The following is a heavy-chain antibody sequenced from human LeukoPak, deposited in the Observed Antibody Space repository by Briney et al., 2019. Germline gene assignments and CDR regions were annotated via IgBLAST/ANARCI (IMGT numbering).Heavy chain of an antibody. CDR1: GFTFSDYY. V-gene: IGHV4-59*01. CDR2: IYSSGST. J-gene: IGHJ4*02. Sequence: LRLSCAASGFTFSDYYMSWIRQPPGKGLECIGYIYSSGSTNYNPSLKSRVTISVDTSKNQFSLKLSSVTAADTAVYYCARVGYGGNWGSEPYYFDYWGQGTLVTVSS. CDR3: ARVGYGGNWGSEPYYFDY. D-gene: IGHD4-23*01.